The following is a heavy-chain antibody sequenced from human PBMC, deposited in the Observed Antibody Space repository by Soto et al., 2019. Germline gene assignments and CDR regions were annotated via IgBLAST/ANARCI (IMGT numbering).Heavy chain of an antibody. V-gene: IGHV5-10-1*01. CDR2: IDPSDSYT. J-gene: IGHJ5*02. D-gene: IGHD2-8*01. CDR1: GYSFTIHC. CDR3: AAGGLNGGWIDP. Sequence: GESLKISCDGSGYSFTIHCISWVLQMPGKGLEWMGRIDPSDSYTTYNPSFQGHVTISADKSLSTAYLQWNSLKASDTAMYYCAAGGLNGGWIDPWGQGTPVTVSS.